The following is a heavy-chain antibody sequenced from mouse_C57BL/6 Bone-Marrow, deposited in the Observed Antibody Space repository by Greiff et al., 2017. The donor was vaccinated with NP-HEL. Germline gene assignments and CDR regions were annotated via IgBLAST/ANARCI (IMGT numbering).Heavy chain of an antibody. V-gene: IGHV3-6*01. CDR2: ISYDGSN. J-gene: IGHJ3*01. CDR3: ARGPTSLAY. Sequence: DVKLQESGPGLVKPSQSLSLTCSVTGYSITSGYYWNWIRQFPGNKLEWMGYISYDGSNNYNPSLKNRISITRDTSKNQFFLKLNSVTTEDTATYYCARGPTSLAYWGQGTLVTVSA. CDR1: GYSITSGYY. D-gene: IGHD2-10*01.